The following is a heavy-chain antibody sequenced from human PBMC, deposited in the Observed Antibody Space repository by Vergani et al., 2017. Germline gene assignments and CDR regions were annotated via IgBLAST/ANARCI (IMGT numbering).Heavy chain of an antibody. Sequence: QVHLHEAGPGLVKPSQTLSLTCTVSGASITSGSFYWSWIRQPAGKGLEWIGRIHASGTKNYNPSLRSRVTLSVDTSKNQLSLKMISMTAADTAVYYCARVGGYYDFWSGYYRADYYYYMDVWGKGTTVTVSS. V-gene: IGHV4-61*02. CDR3: ARVGGYYDFWSGYYRADYYYYMDV. CDR1: GASITSGSFY. CDR2: IHASGTK. J-gene: IGHJ6*03. D-gene: IGHD3-3*01.